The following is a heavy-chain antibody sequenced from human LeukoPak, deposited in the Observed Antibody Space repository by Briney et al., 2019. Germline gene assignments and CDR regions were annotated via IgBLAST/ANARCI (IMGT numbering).Heavy chain of an antibody. J-gene: IGHJ1*01. D-gene: IGHD3-22*01. V-gene: IGHV4-38-2*01. CDR3: ARIIPLNYYDSSGYYPKPGYFQH. CDR2: IYHSGST. CDR1: GYSISSGYY. Sequence: PSETPSLTCAVSGYSISSGYYWGWIRQPPGKGLEWIGSIYHSGSTYYNPSLKSRVTISVDTSKNQFSLKLSSVTAADTAVYYCARIIPLNYYDSSGYYPKPGYFQHWGQGTLVTVSS.